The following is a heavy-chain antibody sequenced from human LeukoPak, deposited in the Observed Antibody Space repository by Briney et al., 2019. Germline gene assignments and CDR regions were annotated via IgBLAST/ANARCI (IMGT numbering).Heavy chain of an antibody. CDR1: GFTFSSYW. Sequence: GGSLRLSCAASGFTFSSYWMHWVRQAPGKGLVWVSRINSDGRSTSYADADSVKGRSTISRDNAKNTLYLQMNSLRVEDTAIYYCVRDVWGDRDSYFDYWGQGTLVTVSS. V-gene: IGHV3-74*01. D-gene: IGHD2-21*01. CDR2: INSDGRST. J-gene: IGHJ4*02. CDR3: VRDVWGDRDSYFDY.